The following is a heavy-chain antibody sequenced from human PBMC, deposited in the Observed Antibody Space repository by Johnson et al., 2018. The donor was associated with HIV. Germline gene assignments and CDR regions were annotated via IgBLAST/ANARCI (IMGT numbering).Heavy chain of an antibody. CDR1: GFIFSSYW. Sequence: EVQLVESGGGLVQPGGSLRLSCAASGFIFSSYWMSWVRQAPGRGLEWVANIKQDGSEQYYVDSVKGRFSISRDNAKNSLFLQMNSLRAEDTAVYYCARDGAIPPGQYCSGGSCHGGDALDIWGQGTMVTVSS. D-gene: IGHD2-15*01. V-gene: IGHV3-7*01. J-gene: IGHJ3*02. CDR3: ARDGAIPPGQYCSGGSCHGGDALDI. CDR2: IKQDGSEQ.